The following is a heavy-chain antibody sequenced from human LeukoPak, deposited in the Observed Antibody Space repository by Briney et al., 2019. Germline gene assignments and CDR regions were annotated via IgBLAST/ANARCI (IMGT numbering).Heavy chain of an antibody. V-gene: IGHV4-59*11. Sequence: PSETLSLTCSVSGASFTSHYWGWIRQPPGKGPEWIGHLYYSGSTTYNPSLESRVTMSVDTSRKQISLKLNSVAAADTAVYYCARAGLGYSYGFDYWGQCSLPTVSS. D-gene: IGHD5-18*01. J-gene: IGHJ4*01. CDR2: LYYSGST. CDR1: GASFTSHY. CDR3: ARAGLGYSYGFDY.